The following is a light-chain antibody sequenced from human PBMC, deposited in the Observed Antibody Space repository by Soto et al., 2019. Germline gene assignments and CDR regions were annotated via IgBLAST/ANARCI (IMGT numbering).Light chain of an antibody. CDR2: RNN. J-gene: IGLJ1*01. CDR3: AAWDDSLSSYV. CDR1: SSNIGRNY. V-gene: IGLV1-47*01. Sequence: QSVLTQPPSASGTPGQRVTISCSGSSSNIGRNYVYWYQRLPGTAPKLLIYRNNQRPSGVPDRFSGSKSGTSASLAVSGLRSEDEADYYCAAWDDSLSSYVFGTGTKVTVL.